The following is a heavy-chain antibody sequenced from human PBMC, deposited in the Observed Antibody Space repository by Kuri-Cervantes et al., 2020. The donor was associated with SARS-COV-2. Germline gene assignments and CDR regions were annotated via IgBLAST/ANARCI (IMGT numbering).Heavy chain of an antibody. V-gene: IGHV3-23*01. CDR1: GFTFSSYA. Sequence: GGSLRLSCAASGFTFSSYAMSWVRQAPGKGLEWVSAISGSGGSTYYADSVKGRFTISRDNSKSTLYLQMNSLRPEDTAVYYCARDPHGMDVWGQGTMVTVSS. J-gene: IGHJ6*02. CDR3: ARDPHGMDV. CDR2: ISGSGGST.